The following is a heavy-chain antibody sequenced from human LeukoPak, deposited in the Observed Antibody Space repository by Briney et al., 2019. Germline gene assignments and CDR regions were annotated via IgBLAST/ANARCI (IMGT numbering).Heavy chain of an antibody. CDR2: IYSDGRT. D-gene: IGHD1-1*01. CDR1: GFTVSSND. V-gene: IGHV3-53*01. CDR3: ARDKIEGPTKLDC. J-gene: IGHJ4*02. Sequence: QAGGSLRLSCAASGFTVSSNDMSWVRQASGKGLEWVSVIYSDGRTYYADSVKGRFTISRDNAKNSLYLQMNSLRAEDTAVYYCARDKIEGPTKLDCWGQGILVTVSS.